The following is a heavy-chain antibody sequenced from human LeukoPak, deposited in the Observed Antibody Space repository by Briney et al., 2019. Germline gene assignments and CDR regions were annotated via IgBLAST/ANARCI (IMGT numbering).Heavy chain of an antibody. CDR1: GFTFSTYD. D-gene: IGHD3-16*02. CDR2: LSGGGGTT. CDR3: AKEGYPYWYFDL. J-gene: IGHJ2*01. Sequence: GASLRLSCEASGFTFSTYDMSWVRQAPGKGLEWVLGLSGGGGTTYYADSVKGRFTISRDDSKNTLSLQMNSLRAEDTAVYYCAKEGYPYWYFDLWGRGTLVTVSS. V-gene: IGHV3-23*01.